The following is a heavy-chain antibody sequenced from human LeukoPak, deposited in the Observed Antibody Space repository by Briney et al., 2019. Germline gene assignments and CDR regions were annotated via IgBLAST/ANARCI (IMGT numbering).Heavy chain of an antibody. D-gene: IGHD6-19*01. CDR3: ATRRAVAGAIDY. Sequence: PGGSLRLSCAASGFTVSSNYMSWVRQAPGKGLDWVSVIYSGGYTYYVDSVKGRFTISRDNSKNTVYLQMNSLRAEDTAPYYCATRRAVAGAIDYWGQGTLVTVSS. CDR1: GFTVSSNY. CDR2: IYSGGYT. J-gene: IGHJ4*02. V-gene: IGHV3-53*01.